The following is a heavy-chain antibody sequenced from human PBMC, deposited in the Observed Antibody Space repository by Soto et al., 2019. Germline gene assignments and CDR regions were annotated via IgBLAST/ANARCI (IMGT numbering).Heavy chain of an antibody. CDR3: ARLLRRGYSYGIDY. J-gene: IGHJ4*01. CDR1: GGSISSSSYY. D-gene: IGHD5-18*01. V-gene: IGHV4-39*01. Sequence: QLQLQESGPGLVKPSETLSLTCTVSGGSISSSSYYWGWIRQPPGKGLEWIGSIYYSGSTYYNPSLKSRVTISVDTSKNQFSLKLSSVTAADTAVYYCARLLRRGYSYGIDYWGHGTLVTVSS. CDR2: IYYSGST.